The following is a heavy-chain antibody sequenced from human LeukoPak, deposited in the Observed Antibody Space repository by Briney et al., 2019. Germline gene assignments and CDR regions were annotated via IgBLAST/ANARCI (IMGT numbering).Heavy chain of an antibody. CDR3: ARDQAPVAAAEIDY. Sequence: PGRSLRLSCAASGFTFSSYSMNWVRQAPGKGLEWVSSISSSRSYIHYADSVKGRFTISRDNAKNSLYLQMNSLRDEDTAVYYCARDQAPVAAAEIDYWGQGTLVTVSS. CDR2: ISSSRSYI. D-gene: IGHD6-13*01. V-gene: IGHV3-21*01. CDR1: GFTFSSYS. J-gene: IGHJ4*02.